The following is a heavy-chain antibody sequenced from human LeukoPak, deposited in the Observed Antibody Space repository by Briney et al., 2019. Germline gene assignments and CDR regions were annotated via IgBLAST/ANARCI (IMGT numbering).Heavy chain of an antibody. D-gene: IGHD1-26*01. CDR3: AKDTTLRTSYRGFFDS. CDR1: GFTFNNYA. Sequence: GGSLRLSCAASGFTFNNYAMSWVRQAPGKGLEWVSALTLSGSNTHYADSVKGRFTISRDNSKNTLYLQMNTLRAEDTAVYYCAKDTTLRTSYRGFFDSWGRRTLVTLSS. J-gene: IGHJ4*02. V-gene: IGHV3-23*01. CDR2: LTLSGSNT.